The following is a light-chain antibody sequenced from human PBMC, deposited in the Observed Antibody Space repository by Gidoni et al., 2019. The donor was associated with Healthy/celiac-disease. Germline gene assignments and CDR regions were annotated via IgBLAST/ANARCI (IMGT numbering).Light chain of an antibody. CDR3: QQCYSTPLT. Sequence: DIVMTQSPDSLAVSLGERATINCKSSRSVLYSSNNKNYLAWYQQQPGQPPKLLIYGGQIRESGVPDRISRSGTGRDYTHNHSSLQAEDVAIYYCQQCYSTPLTFGEGTKVEIK. J-gene: IGKJ4*02. V-gene: IGKV4-1*01. CDR1: RSVLYSSNNKNY. CDR2: GGQ.